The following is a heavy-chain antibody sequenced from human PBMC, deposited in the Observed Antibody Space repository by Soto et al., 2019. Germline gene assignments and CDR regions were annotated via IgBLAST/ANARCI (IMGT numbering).Heavy chain of an antibody. CDR1: GFDFSTYG. J-gene: IGHJ4*02. CDR2: IWYDGSNK. Sequence: QVQLVESGGGVVQPGRSLRLSCAASGFDFSTYGMHWVRQAPGKGPEWVAGIWYDGSNKYYADSVRGRFIISRDNSKSTLFLHLNSLRAEDTAVYYCARAVGPFDYWGQGTLVTVSS. D-gene: IGHD1-26*01. V-gene: IGHV3-33*01. CDR3: ARAVGPFDY.